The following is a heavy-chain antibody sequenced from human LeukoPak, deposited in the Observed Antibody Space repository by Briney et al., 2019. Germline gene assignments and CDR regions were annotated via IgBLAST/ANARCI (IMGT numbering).Heavy chain of an antibody. CDR3: ARGRPAAAGIRHFDY. CDR1: GASISSSNW. D-gene: IGHD6-13*01. V-gene: IGHV4-4*02. CDR2: IYYSGST. Sequence: SETLSLTCAVSGASISSSNWWSWVRQPPGKGLEWIGYIYYSGSTNYNPSLKSRVTISVDTSKNQFSLKLSSVTAADTAVYYCARGRPAAAGIRHFDYWGQGTLVTVSS. J-gene: IGHJ4*02.